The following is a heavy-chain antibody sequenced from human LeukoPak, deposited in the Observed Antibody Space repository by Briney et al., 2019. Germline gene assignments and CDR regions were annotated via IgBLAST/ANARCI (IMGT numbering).Heavy chain of an antibody. CDR1: GFTFSSYW. D-gene: IGHD3-9*01. J-gene: IGHJ3*02. CDR2: ISYDGSNK. CDR3: AKDRYQYYDILTGYCRNDAFDI. V-gene: IGHV3-30*07. Sequence: PGGSLRLSCAASGFTFSSYWLHWVRQAPGKGLEWVAVISYDGSNKYYADSVKGRFTISRDNSKNTLYLQMNSLRAEDTAVYYCAKDRYQYYDILTGYCRNDAFDIWGQGTMVTVSS.